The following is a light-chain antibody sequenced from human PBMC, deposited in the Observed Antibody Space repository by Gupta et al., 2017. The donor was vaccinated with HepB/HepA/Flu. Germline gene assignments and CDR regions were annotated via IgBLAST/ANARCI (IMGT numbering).Light chain of an antibody. J-gene: IGLJ2*01. CDR3: QAWDSSTVV. CDR2: QDN. V-gene: IGLV3-1*01. CDR1: KLGDKY. Sequence: SSALTQPPSVSVSPGQTASITCSGDKLGDKYACWYHQKPGQSPVLVIYQDNKRPSGIPERFSGSYSGNTATLTISGTQAMDEADYYCQAWDSSTVVFGGGTKLTVL.